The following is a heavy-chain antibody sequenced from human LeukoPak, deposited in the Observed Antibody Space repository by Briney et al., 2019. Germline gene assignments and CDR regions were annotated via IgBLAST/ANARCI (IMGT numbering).Heavy chain of an antibody. CDR2: ISYDGSNK. J-gene: IGHJ4*02. Sequence: PGRSLRLSCAASGFTFSSYGMYWVRQAPGKGLECAAVISYDGSNKYYADSVKGRFIISRDNSKNTLYLQMNSLRAEDTAVYYCASGVRGVMSHFDYWGQGTLVTVSS. D-gene: IGHD3-10*01. V-gene: IGHV3-30*03. CDR1: GFTFSSYG. CDR3: ASGVRGVMSHFDY.